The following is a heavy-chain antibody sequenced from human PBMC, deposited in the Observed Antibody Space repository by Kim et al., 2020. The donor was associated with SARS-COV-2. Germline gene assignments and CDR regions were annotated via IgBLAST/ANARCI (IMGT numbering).Heavy chain of an antibody. V-gene: IGHV7-4-1*02. CDR3: ARTWHMVLGVNALTPAGY. CDR1: GYTFTSYA. J-gene: IGHJ4*02. Sequence: ASVKVSCKASGYTFTSYAMNWVRQAPGQGLEWMGWLNTNTGNPTYAQGFTGRFVFSLVTSVSTAYLQISSLKAEDTAVYYCARTWHMVLGVNALTPAGYWGQGTLVTVSS. CDR2: LNTNTGNP. D-gene: IGHD3-10*01.